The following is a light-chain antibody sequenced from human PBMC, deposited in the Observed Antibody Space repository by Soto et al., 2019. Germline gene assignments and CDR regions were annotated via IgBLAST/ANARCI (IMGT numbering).Light chain of an antibody. Sequence: QSVLAQPASVSGSPRQSITISCTGASSDVGSYTYVSWYQQHPGKAPKLMIYEVNNRPSGVSNRFSGSKSGNKASLTISGLQAEDEDDYYCSSYTSSSTLYVFGTGTKVTVL. CDR1: SSDVGSYTY. J-gene: IGLJ1*01. V-gene: IGLV2-14*01. CDR3: SSYTSSSTLYV. CDR2: EVN.